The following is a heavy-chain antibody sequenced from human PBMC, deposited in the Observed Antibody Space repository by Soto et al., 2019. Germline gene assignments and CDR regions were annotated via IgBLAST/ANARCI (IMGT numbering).Heavy chain of an antibody. CDR3: ARDGGGGDRSDY. J-gene: IGHJ4*02. CDR1: GFTFSDYN. Sequence: EVQLVESGGGLVQPGGSLRLSCAASGFTFSDYNMNWVRRAPGKGLEWLSYISSNSRTKYYGDSVKGRFTISRDNAKNSLFLQMSSLRDEDTALYYCARDGGGGDRSDYWGQGTLVTVSS. D-gene: IGHD2-21*02. V-gene: IGHV3-48*02. CDR2: ISSNSRTK.